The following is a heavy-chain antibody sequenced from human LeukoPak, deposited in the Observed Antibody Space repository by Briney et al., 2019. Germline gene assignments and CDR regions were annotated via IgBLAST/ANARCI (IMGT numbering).Heavy chain of an antibody. V-gene: IGHV3-30*18. J-gene: IGHJ4*02. CDR3: AKDRFVYSGYEAPLDY. CDR2: ISYDGSNK. D-gene: IGHD5-12*01. Sequence: GGSLRLSCAASGFTFSSYGMHWVRQAPGKGLEWVAVISYDGSNKYYADSVKGRFTISRDNSKNTLYLQMNSLRAEDTAVYYCAKDRFVYSGYEAPLDYWGQGTLVTVSS. CDR1: GFTFSSYG.